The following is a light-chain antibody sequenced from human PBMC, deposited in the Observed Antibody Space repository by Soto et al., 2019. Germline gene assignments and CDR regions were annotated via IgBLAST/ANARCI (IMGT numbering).Light chain of an antibody. CDR3: QQYGSSSYT. V-gene: IGKV3-20*01. J-gene: IGKJ2*01. CDR2: GAS. Sequence: EIVLTQSPGTLSLSPGERATLSCRASQSVSSSYLAWYQQKPGQAPRLLIYGASGRATGIPDRFSGSGSGTDFTLTISRLESEDFAVYYWQQYGSSSYTFGQGTKLEIK. CDR1: QSVSSSY.